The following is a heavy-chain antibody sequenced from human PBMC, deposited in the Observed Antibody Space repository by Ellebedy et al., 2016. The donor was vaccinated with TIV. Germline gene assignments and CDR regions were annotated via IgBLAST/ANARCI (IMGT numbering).Heavy chain of an antibody. CDR1: EGSISHYY. D-gene: IGHD2-21*02. CDR2: IYNNGNT. Sequence: MPSETLSLTCTVSEGSISHYYWSWIRQHPGKGLEWIGYIYNNGNTNYSPSLKSRVTISVDTSKNQFSLKLSSVTAADTAVYYCARVQIWGDYYFDYWGQGTLVTVSS. V-gene: IGHV4-59*01. CDR3: ARVQIWGDYYFDY. J-gene: IGHJ4*02.